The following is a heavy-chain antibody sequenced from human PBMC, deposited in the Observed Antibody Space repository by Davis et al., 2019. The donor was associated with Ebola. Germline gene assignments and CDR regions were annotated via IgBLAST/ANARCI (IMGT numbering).Heavy chain of an antibody. CDR2: IRYDGSNK. CDR3: AKDQRRMVGAVQPDY. CDR1: GFTFSSYG. D-gene: IGHD2-15*01. J-gene: IGHJ4*02. Sequence: PGGSLRLSCAASGFTFSSYGMHWVRQAPGKGLEWVAFIRYDGSNKYYADSVKGRFTISRDNSKNTLYLQMNSLRAEDTAVYYCAKDQRRMVGAVQPDYWGQGTLVTVSS. V-gene: IGHV3-30*02.